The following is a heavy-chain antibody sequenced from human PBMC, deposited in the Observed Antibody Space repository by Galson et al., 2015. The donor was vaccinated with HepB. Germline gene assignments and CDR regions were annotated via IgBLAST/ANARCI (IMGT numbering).Heavy chain of an antibody. V-gene: IGHV1-69*13. CDR2: VIPMFGSG. CDR3: AKQYDTSGYYAY. Sequence: SVKVSCKASGGTFSSNTLSWVRQAPGQGLEWMGGVIPMFGSGNYAPKFQGRVTITADESTSTTYMELSSLRSEDTAVYYCAKQYDTSGYYAYWGQGTLVTVSS. D-gene: IGHD3-22*01. CDR1: GGTFSSNT. J-gene: IGHJ4*02.